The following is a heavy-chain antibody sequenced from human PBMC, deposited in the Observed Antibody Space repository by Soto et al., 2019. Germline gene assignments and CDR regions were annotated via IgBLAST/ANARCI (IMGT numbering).Heavy chain of an antibody. J-gene: IGHJ4*02. CDR3: AKDIHQQLGGDLDY. Sequence: GGSLRLSCAASGFTFDDYAMHWVRQAPGKGLEWVSGISWNNGSIGYADSVKGRFTISRDNAKNSLYLQMNSLRAEDTALYYCAKDIHQQLGGDLDYWGQGTLVTVSS. D-gene: IGHD6-13*01. CDR2: ISWNNGSI. V-gene: IGHV3-9*01. CDR1: GFTFDDYA.